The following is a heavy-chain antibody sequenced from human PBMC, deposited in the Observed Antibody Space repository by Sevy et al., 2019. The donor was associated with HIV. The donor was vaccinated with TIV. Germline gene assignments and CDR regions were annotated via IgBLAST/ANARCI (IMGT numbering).Heavy chain of an antibody. CDR1: GGSISSYY. D-gene: IGHD2-2*01. CDR3: ARDGIVVVPAATPYYYYYGMDV. V-gene: IGHV4-59*01. CDR2: IYYSGST. Sequence: SETLSLTCTVSGGSISSYYWSWIRQPPGKGLEWNGYIYYSGSTNYNPSLKSRVTISVDTSKNQFSLKLSSVTAADTAVYYCARDGIVVVPAATPYYYYYGMDVWGQGTTVTVSS. J-gene: IGHJ6*02.